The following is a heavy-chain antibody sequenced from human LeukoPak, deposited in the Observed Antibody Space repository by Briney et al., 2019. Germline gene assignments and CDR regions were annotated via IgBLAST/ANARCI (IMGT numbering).Heavy chain of an antibody. Sequence: SETLSLTRTVSGGSISSSSYYWGWIRQPPGKGLEWIGSIYYSGSTYYNPSLKSRVTISVDTSKNQFSLKLSSVTAADTAVYYCARRPHSLWGIAVAPDNAFDIWGQGTMVTVSS. CDR3: ARRPHSLWGIAVAPDNAFDI. CDR2: IYYSGST. CDR1: GGSISSSSYY. V-gene: IGHV4-39*01. J-gene: IGHJ3*02. D-gene: IGHD6-19*01.